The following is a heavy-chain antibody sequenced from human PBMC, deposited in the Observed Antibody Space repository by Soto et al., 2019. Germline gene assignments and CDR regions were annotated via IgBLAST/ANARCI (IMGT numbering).Heavy chain of an antibody. V-gene: IGHV1-18*01. CDR3: ARDEGYYYDSSGYYYFDY. Sequence: ASVKVSCKASGYTFTSYGISWVRQAPGQGLEWMGWISAYNGNTNYAQKLQGRVTMTTDTSTSTAYMELRSLRSDDTAVYYCARDEGYYYDSSGYYYFDYWGQGTLVTVSS. CDR2: ISAYNGNT. D-gene: IGHD3-22*01. CDR1: GYTFTSYG. J-gene: IGHJ4*02.